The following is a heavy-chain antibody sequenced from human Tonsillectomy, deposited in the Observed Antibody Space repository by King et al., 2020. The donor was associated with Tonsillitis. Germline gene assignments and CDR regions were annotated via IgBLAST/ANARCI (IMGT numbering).Heavy chain of an antibody. D-gene: IGHD3-3*01. CDR2: ISWNSGSI. V-gene: IGHV3-9*01. CDR1: GFTFDDYA. Sequence: VQLVESGGGLVQPGRSLRLSCAASGFTFDDYAMHWVRQAPGKGLEWVSRISWNSGSIGYADSVKGRFTISRDNAKNSLYLQMNSLRAEDTALYYCAKRAGGGVVMGDAFDMWGQGTMVTVSS. J-gene: IGHJ3*02. CDR3: AKRAGGGVVMGDAFDM.